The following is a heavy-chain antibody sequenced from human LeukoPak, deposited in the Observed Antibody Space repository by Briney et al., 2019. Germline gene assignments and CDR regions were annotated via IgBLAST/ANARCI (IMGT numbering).Heavy chain of an antibody. D-gene: IGHD3-3*01. CDR1: GYTFTSYD. CDR2: MNPNSGNT. CDR3: AKRGDFWSGYYTDYYYYMDV. Sequence: ASVKVSCKASGYTFTSYDINWVRHATGQGLEWMGWMNPNSGNTGYAQKFQGRVTMTRDTSISTAYMELSSLRSEDTAVYYYAKRGDFWSGYYTDYYYYMDVWGKGTTVTVSS. V-gene: IGHV1-8*01. J-gene: IGHJ6*03.